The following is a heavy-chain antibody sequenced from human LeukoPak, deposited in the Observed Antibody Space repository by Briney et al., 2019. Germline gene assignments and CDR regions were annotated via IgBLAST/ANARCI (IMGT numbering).Heavy chain of an antibody. CDR3: ARGGFLEWLLDY. CDR1: GGSISSYY. D-gene: IGHD3-3*01. J-gene: IGHJ4*02. Sequence: SETLSLTCTVSGGSISSYYWSWIRQPPGKGLEWIGYIYYSGSTNYNPSLKSRVTISVDTSKNQFSLKLGSVTAADTAVYYCARGGFLEWLLDYWGQGTLVTVSS. CDR2: IYYSGST. V-gene: IGHV4-59*01.